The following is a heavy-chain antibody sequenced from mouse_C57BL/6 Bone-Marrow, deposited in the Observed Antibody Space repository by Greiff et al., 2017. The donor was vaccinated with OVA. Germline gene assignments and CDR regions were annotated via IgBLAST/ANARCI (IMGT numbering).Heavy chain of an antibody. CDR2: IDPENGDT. CDR3: TRRVVTTRGAWFAY. J-gene: IGHJ3*01. Sequence: VQLQQSGAELVRPGASVKLSCTASGFNIKDDYMHWVKQRPEQGLEWIGWIDPENGDTEYASTFQGEATITADTSSNTVYLQLSSLTSEDTAEYYCTRRVVTTRGAWFAYWGQGTLVTVSA. D-gene: IGHD2-2*01. V-gene: IGHV14-4*01. CDR1: GFNIKDDY.